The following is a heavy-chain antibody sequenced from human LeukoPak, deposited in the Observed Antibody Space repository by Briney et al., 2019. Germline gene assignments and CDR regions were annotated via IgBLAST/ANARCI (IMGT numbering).Heavy chain of an antibody. J-gene: IGHJ6*02. Sequence: SVKVSCKASAGTFSSYAISWVRQAPGQGLEWMGGIIPIFGTANYAQKFQGRVTITADESTSTAYMELSSLRSEDTAVYYCARVRYDRIAAAPHYYYYYGMDVWGQGTTVTVSS. D-gene: IGHD6-13*01. CDR1: AGTFSSYA. CDR3: ARVRYDRIAAAPHYYYYYGMDV. V-gene: IGHV1-69*13. CDR2: IIPIFGTA.